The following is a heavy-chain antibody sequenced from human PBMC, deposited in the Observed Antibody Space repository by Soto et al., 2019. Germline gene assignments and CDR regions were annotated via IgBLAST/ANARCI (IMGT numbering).Heavy chain of an antibody. CDR2: IYYTGST. J-gene: IGHJ4*02. D-gene: IGHD3-22*01. V-gene: IGHV4-59*01. CDR1: RDSISNYY. CDR3: ARIGLYDSDDYYYPDY. Sequence: SDTLSLTCTVSRDSISNYYCIWFLPPPLKGLEWIGYIYYTGSTKYNPSLKSRVTISVDTSKNQLSLKLSSVTAADTAVYYCARIGLYDSDDYYYPDYWGQGTLVTVSS.